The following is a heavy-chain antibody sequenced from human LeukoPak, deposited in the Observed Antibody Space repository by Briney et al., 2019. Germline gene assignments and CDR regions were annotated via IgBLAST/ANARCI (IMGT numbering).Heavy chain of an antibody. V-gene: IGHV4-39*01. J-gene: IGHJ4*02. CDR3: ARLRDGRWLLEY. Sequence: SETLSLTCRVSGDSIISSRYYWGWIRQPPGKGLEWIASIRYSGNTFYNPSFKSRVTISVDTSNNQLSLRLGSVTAADAAVYYCARLRDGRWLLEYWGQGTLDTVSS. CDR1: GDSIISSRYY. D-gene: IGHD5-12*01. CDR2: IRYSGNT.